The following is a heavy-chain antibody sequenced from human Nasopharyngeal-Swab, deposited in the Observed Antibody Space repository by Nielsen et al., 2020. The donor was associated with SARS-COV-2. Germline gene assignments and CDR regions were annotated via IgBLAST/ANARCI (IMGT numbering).Heavy chain of an antibody. D-gene: IGHD3-9*01. V-gene: IGHV4-39*01. J-gene: IGHJ4*02. CDR3: ARQDVQYYDILNEVTTQVFDY. CDR2: IYYSGST. Sequence: SETLSLTCTVSGGSISSSSYYWGWIRQPPGKGLEWIGSIYYSGSTYYNPSLKSRVTISVDTSKNQFSLKLSSVTAADTAVYYCARQDVQYYDILNEVTTQVFDYWGQGTLVTVSS. CDR1: GGSISSSSYY.